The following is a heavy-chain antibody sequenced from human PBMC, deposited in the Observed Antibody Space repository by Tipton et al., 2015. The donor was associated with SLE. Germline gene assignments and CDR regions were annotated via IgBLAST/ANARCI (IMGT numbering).Heavy chain of an antibody. CDR3: ARQGYYDFWSGYYPPYGAFDI. Sequence: TLSLTCIASGGSIGSSSYYWGWIRQPPGKGLEWIGNIYYSGSTYYKPSLKSRVTISVDKSKNQFSLKLSSVTAADTAVYYCARQGYYDFWSGYYPPYGAFDIWGQGIMVTVSS. CDR1: GGSIGSSSYY. D-gene: IGHD3-3*01. J-gene: IGHJ3*02. V-gene: IGHV4-39*01. CDR2: IYYSGST.